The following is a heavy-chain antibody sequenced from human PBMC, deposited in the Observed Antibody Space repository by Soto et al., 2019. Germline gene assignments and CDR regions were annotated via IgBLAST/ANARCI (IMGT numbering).Heavy chain of an antibody. CDR3: ARNGALDY. Sequence: QVQLQESGPGLVKPSQTLSLTCTVSGGSISSGDYYWSWIRQPPGKGLEWIGYILYSGTTHYNPSLESRLTISVDTSKNQFSLKLTSLTAADTAVYYCARNGALDYWGRGTLVTVSS. V-gene: IGHV4-30-4*01. CDR2: ILYSGTT. CDR1: GGSISSGDYY. D-gene: IGHD2-8*01. J-gene: IGHJ4*02.